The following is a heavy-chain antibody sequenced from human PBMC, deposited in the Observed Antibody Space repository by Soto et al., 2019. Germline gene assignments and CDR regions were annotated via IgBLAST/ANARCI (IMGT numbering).Heavy chain of an antibody. CDR2: IYYSGST. J-gene: IGHJ4*02. Sequence: PSETLSLTCAVHGGSFSGYYWDWIRQPPGKGLEWIGYIYYSGSTNYNPSLKSRVTISVDTSKNQFSLKLTSVTAADTAVYYCARDKITGLFDYWGQGTLVTVSS. CDR1: GGSFSGYY. CDR3: ARDKITGLFDY. V-gene: IGHV4-34*01. D-gene: IGHD2-8*02.